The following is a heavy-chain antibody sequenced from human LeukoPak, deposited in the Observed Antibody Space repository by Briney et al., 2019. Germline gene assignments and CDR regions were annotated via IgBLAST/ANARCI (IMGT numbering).Heavy chain of an antibody. CDR2: IYYSGST. Sequence: SETLSLTCTVSGGSISSSSYYWGWIRQPPGKGLEWIGSIYYSGSTYYNPSLKSRVTISVDTSKNQFSLKLSSVTAADTAVYYCAREYYDFWSGYFVAPKENWFDPWGQGTLVTVSS. V-gene: IGHV4-39*07. J-gene: IGHJ5*02. CDR1: GGSISSSSYY. CDR3: AREYYDFWSGYFVAPKENWFDP. D-gene: IGHD3-3*01.